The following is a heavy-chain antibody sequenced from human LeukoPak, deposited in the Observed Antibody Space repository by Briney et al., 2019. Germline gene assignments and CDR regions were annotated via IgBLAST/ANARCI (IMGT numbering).Heavy chain of an antibody. J-gene: IGHJ4*02. V-gene: IGHV3-30*18. D-gene: IGHD5-24*01. Sequence: PGRSLRLSCAASGFTFSSYGMHWVRQAPGKGLEWVAVISYDGSNKCYADSVKGRFTISRDNSKNTLYLQMNSLRAKDTAVYYCAKSRDGYNPADYWGQGTLVTVSS. CDR3: AKSRDGYNPADY. CDR1: GFTFSSYG. CDR2: ISYDGSNK.